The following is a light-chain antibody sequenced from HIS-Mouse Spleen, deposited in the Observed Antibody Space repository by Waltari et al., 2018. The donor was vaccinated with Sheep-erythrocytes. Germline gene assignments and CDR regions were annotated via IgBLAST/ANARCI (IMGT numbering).Light chain of an antibody. CDR3: QAWDSSTEV. Sequence: SYELTQPPSVSVSPGQTASITCSGDKLGDKYACWYQTKPGQSPVLVIYQDSKRPSGIPERFSGSNSGNTATLTISGTQAMDEADYYCQAWDSSTEVFGGGTKLTVL. V-gene: IGLV3-1*01. CDR1: KLGDKY. J-gene: IGLJ2*01. CDR2: QDS.